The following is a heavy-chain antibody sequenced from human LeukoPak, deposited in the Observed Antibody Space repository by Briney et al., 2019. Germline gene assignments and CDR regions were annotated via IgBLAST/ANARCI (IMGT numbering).Heavy chain of an antibody. Sequence: PGRSLRLSCAASGFTFSSYAMHWVRQAPGKGLEWVAVISYDGSNKYYADSVKGRFTISRDNSKNTLYLQMNSLRAEDTAVYYCAREEGYSYGYPLDYWGQGTLVTVSS. CDR2: ISYDGSNK. CDR3: AREEGYSYGYPLDY. CDR1: GFTFSSYA. J-gene: IGHJ4*02. V-gene: IGHV3-30-3*01. D-gene: IGHD5-18*01.